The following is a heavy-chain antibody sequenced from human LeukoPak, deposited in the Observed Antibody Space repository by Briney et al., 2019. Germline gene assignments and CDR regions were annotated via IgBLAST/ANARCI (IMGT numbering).Heavy chain of an antibody. J-gene: IGHJ6*02. CDR2: IIPILGIA. CDR3: ARPSREAAAIDYYYYGMDV. Sequence: EASVKVSFKASGGTFSSYAISWVRQAPGQGLEWMGRIIPILGIANYAQKFQGRVTITADKSTSTAYMELSSLRSEDTAVYYCARPSREAAAIDYYYYGMDVWGQGTTVTVSS. V-gene: IGHV1-69*04. CDR1: GGTFSSYA. D-gene: IGHD6-13*01.